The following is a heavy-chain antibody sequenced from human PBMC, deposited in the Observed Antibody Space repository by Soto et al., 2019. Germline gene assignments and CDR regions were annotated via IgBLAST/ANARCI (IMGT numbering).Heavy chain of an antibody. V-gene: IGHV1-69*13. CDR3: ARAPILVGVTPYENYFDS. J-gene: IGHJ4*02. D-gene: IGHD3-3*01. Sequence: SVKVSCKASGGTFSNSVISWVRQAPGQGLEWMGGSIPIFGTANYAQKFQGRVTIIADESTSTAYMELISLRSEDTAVYYCARAPILVGVTPYENYFDSWGQGTLVTVSS. CDR1: GGTFSNSV. CDR2: SIPIFGTA.